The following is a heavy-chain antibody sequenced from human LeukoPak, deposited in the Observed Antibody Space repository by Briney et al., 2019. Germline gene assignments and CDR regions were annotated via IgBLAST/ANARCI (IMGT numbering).Heavy chain of an antibody. CDR2: TSSDLNVK. J-gene: IGHJ4*02. CDR1: GFTFRNYV. D-gene: IGHD3-10*01. V-gene: IGHV3-30-3*01. CDR3: AREGYYGSGSPPSLYFDY. Sequence: GGSLRLSGAASGFTFRNYVIHWVRQAPGKGLEWVAVTSSDLNVKLYADSVKGRFTISRDNSRSTLYLQMNSLRPEDTAIYYCAREGYYGSGSPPSLYFDYWGQGTLVTVSS.